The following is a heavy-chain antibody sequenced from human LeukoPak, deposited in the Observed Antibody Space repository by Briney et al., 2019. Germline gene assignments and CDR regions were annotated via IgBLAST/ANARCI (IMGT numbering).Heavy chain of an antibody. D-gene: IGHD2-15*01. V-gene: IGHV3-7*01. CDR2: IKEDGSEK. J-gene: IGHJ4*02. Sequence: GGSLRLSCAASGFTFSSYWMTWVRQVPGKGLEWVANIKEDGSEKYYVDSVKGRFTISRDNAKNSLYLQMNSLRADDTAVYYCASGWHVDYCGQGTLVTVSS. CDR1: GFTFSSYW. CDR3: ASGWHVDY.